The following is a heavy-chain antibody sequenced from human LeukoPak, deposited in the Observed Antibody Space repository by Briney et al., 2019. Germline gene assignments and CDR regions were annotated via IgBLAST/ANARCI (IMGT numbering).Heavy chain of an antibody. Sequence: GRSLRLSCAASGFTFSSYVMHWVRQAPGKGLEWVAVIWYDGSNKYYADSVKGRFTISRDNSKNTLYLQMNSLRAEDTAVYYCARDLWTGATPTVDYWGQGTLVTVSS. D-gene: IGHD1-26*01. CDR1: GFTFSSYV. J-gene: IGHJ4*02. CDR3: ARDLWTGATPTVDY. V-gene: IGHV3-33*01. CDR2: IWYDGSNK.